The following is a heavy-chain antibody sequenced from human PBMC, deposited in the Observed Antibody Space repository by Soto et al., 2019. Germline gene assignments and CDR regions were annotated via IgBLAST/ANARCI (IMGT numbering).Heavy chain of an antibody. Sequence: GASVKVSCKASGYTFTSYGISWVRQAPGQGLEWMGWISAYNGNTNYAQKLQGRVTMTTDTSTSTAYMELRSLRSDDTAVYYCARDPFNGCTSTSCYTRVYYYYGMDVWGQGTTVTVSS. D-gene: IGHD2-2*02. V-gene: IGHV1-18*04. J-gene: IGHJ6*02. CDR2: ISAYNGNT. CDR1: GYTFTSYG. CDR3: ARDPFNGCTSTSCYTRVYYYYGMDV.